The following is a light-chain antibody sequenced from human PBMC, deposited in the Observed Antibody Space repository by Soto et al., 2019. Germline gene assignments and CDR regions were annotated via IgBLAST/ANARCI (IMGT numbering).Light chain of an antibody. CDR3: QQYNNWPRT. CDR1: QSVSSSY. J-gene: IGKJ1*01. V-gene: IGKV3-15*01. CDR2: GAS. Sequence: ESVLTQSPGTLSLSPGERATLSCRASQSVSSSYLAWYQQKPCQAPRLLIYGASTRATGIPARFSGSGSGTEFTLTISSLQSEDFAVYYCQQYNNWPRTFGQGTKVDI.